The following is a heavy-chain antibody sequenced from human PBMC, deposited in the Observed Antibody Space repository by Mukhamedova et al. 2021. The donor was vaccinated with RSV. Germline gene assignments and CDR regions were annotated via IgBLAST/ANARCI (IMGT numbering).Heavy chain of an antibody. CDR3: AKGAGTITIFGVVTLDY. V-gene: IGHV3-23*01. J-gene: IGHJ4*02. Sequence: TISRDNSKNTLYLQMNSLRAEDTAVYYCAKGAGTITIFGVVTLDYWGQGTLVTVSS. D-gene: IGHD3-3*01.